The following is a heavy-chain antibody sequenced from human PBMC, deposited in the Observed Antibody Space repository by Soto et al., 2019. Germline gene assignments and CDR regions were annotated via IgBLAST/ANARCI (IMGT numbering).Heavy chain of an antibody. V-gene: IGHV1-69*12. Sequence: QVQLVQSGAEVKKPGSSVKVSCKASGGTFSSYAISWVRQAPGQGREWMGGIIPIFGTANYAQKFQGRVTITADESTSTAYMELSSLRSEDTAVYYCARVYKHYYDSSGYFDYWGQGPLVTVSS. J-gene: IGHJ4*02. D-gene: IGHD3-22*01. CDR2: IIPIFGTA. CDR1: GGTFSSYA. CDR3: ARVYKHYYDSSGYFDY.